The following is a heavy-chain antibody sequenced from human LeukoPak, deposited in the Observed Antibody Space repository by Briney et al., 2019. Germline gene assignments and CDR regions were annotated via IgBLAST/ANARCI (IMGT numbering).Heavy chain of an antibody. J-gene: IGHJ4*02. CDR1: GGSISSYY. Sequence: SETLSLTCTVSGGSISSYYWSWIRQPAGKGLEWIGRIYTSGSTNYNPSLKSRVTISVDKPKNQFSLKLSSVTAADTAVYYCARDLGTSNYGYWGQGTLVTVSS. D-gene: IGHD4-11*01. CDR2: IYTSGST. V-gene: IGHV4-4*07. CDR3: ARDLGTSNYGY.